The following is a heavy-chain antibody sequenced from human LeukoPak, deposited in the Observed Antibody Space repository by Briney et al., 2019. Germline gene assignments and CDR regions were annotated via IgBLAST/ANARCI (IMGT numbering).Heavy chain of an antibody. D-gene: IGHD6-19*01. J-gene: IGHJ2*01. CDR3: ARGNSSGWYDWYFDL. Sequence: SETLSLTCTVSGGSISSYYWSWIRQPPGKGLEWIGYIYYSGSTNYNPSLKSRVTISVDTSKNQFSLKLSSVTAADTAVYYCARGNSSGWYDWYFDLWGRGTLVTVSS. CDR1: GGSISSYY. V-gene: IGHV4-59*01. CDR2: IYYSGST.